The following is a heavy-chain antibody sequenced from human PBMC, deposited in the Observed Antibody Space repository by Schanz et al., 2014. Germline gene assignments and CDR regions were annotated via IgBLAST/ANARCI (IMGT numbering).Heavy chain of an antibody. CDR3: AKNQYDDVDLSSFYFDF. Sequence: VQLVDSGGGLVQPGGSLRLSCAASGFTFSSYSMNWVRQAPGKGLEWVSFVHPGGSTYYPDSVKGRFTISRDSSKNTLYLQMNSLRPEDTAIYYCAKNQYDDVDLSSFYFDFWGQGTLVTVSS. D-gene: IGHD3-10*02. J-gene: IGHJ4*02. CDR2: VHPGGST. V-gene: IGHV3-66*01. CDR1: GFTFSSYS.